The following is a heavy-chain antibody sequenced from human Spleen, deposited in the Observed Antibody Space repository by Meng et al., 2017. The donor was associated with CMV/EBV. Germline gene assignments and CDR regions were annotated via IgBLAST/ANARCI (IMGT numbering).Heavy chain of an antibody. V-gene: IGHV3-7*01. J-gene: IGHJ6*02. CDR2: IKQDGSEK. CDR1: GFTFSSYW. D-gene: IGHD2-2*01. Sequence: GGSLRLSCAASGFTFSSYWMSWVRQAPGKGLEWVANIKQDGSEKYYVDSVKGRFTISRDNAKNSLYLQMNSLRAEDTAVYYCAREVVVVPAARKGGYYHYGMDVWGQGTTVTVSS. CDR3: AREVVVVPAARKGGYYHYGMDV.